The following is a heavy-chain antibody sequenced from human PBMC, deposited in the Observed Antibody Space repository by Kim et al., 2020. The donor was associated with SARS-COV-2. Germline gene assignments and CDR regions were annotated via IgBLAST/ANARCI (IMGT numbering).Heavy chain of an antibody. CDR1: GGSVSSGSYY. J-gene: IGHJ6*02. CDR3: ARDRGYNWNYWVYYGMDV. D-gene: IGHD1-7*01. V-gene: IGHV4-61*01. CDR2: IYYSGST. Sequence: SETLSLTCTVSGGSVSSGSYYWSWIRQPPGKGLEWIGYIYYSGSTNYNPSLKSRVTISVDTSKNQFSLKLSSVTAADTAVYYCARDRGYNWNYWVYYGMDVWGQGTTVTVSS.